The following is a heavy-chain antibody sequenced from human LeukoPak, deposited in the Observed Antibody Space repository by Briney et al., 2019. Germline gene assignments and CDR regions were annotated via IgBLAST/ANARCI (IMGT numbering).Heavy chain of an antibody. CDR3: ARGEGYDILTGYYPWPYMDV. CDR1: GGSISTYF. CDR2: IYYSGST. Sequence: SETLSLTCTVSGGSISTYFWSWIRQPPGKGLEWIGYIYYSGSTNYNPSLKSRVTISVDTSKNQFSLNLSSVTAADTAVYYCARGEGYDILTGYYPWPYMDVWGKGTTVTVSS. J-gene: IGHJ6*03. D-gene: IGHD3-9*01. V-gene: IGHV4-59*01.